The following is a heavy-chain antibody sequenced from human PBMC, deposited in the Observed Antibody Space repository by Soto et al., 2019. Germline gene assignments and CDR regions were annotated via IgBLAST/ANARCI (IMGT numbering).Heavy chain of an antibody. D-gene: IGHD6-25*01. CDR1: GGTFTNFA. Sequence: QVQLVQSGAEVKKPGSSGKVSCQASGGTFTNFAFTWFRQAPGQGLEWLGGIMPVFHTTNIAQTFQDRITVTADDFTTTVYMEMTSLRYDDTAVYYCATATISPVSATLYHYGMDVWGQGTTVTVSS. CDR2: IMPVFHTT. J-gene: IGHJ6*02. CDR3: ATATISPVSATLYHYGMDV. V-gene: IGHV1-69*01.